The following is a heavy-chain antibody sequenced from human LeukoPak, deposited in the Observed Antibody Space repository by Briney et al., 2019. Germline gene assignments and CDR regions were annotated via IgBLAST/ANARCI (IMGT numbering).Heavy chain of an antibody. D-gene: IGHD7-27*01. CDR1: GVSISSYY. Sequence: PSETLSLTCTVSGVSISSYYWSWIRQPAGKGLEGIGRIYTSGTTYNPSLKSRVTMSVDTSKNQFSLKLSSVTAADTAVYYCARLGNWGNYWYFDLWGRGTLVTVSS. J-gene: IGHJ2*01. CDR2: IYTSGT. V-gene: IGHV4-4*07. CDR3: ARLGNWGNYWYFDL.